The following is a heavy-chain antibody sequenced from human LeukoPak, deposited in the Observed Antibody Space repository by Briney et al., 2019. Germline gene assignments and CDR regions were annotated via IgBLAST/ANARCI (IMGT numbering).Heavy chain of an antibody. V-gene: IGHV3-73*01. J-gene: IGHJ4*02. CDR3: TGTNCSGDSCYGY. Sequence: HPGGSLRLSCAASGFTFSGSAMHWVRQASGKGLEWVGRIRSKANSYATAYAASVKGRFTISRDDSKNTAYLQMNSLKTEDTAVYYCTGTNCSGDSCYGYWGQGTLVTVSS. CDR1: GFTFSGSA. CDR2: IRSKANSYAT. D-gene: IGHD2-15*01.